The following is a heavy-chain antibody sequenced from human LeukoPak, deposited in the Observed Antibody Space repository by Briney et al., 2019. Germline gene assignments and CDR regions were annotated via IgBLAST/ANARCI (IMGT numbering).Heavy chain of an antibody. CDR2: ISSSSYI. Sequence: GGSLRLSCAASGCTFSSYSMNWVRQAPGKGLEWVSSISSSSYIYYADSVKGRFTISRDNAKNSLYLQMNSLRAEDTAVYYCARVPEQRHWNFDYWGQGTLVTVSS. CDR3: ARVPEQRHWNFDY. D-gene: IGHD6-25*01. J-gene: IGHJ4*02. V-gene: IGHV3-21*01. CDR1: GCTFSSYS.